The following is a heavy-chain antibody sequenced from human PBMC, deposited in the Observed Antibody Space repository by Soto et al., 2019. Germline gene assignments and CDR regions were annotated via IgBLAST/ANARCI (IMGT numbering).Heavy chain of an antibody. J-gene: IGHJ5*02. Sequence: GASVKVSCKASGYTFTSYGISWVRQARGQGLEGMGWISAYNGNTNYAQKLQGRGTMTTDTSTSTAHMELRSLRSDDTAVYYCARNDYGDYDWFDPWGQGTLVTVSS. V-gene: IGHV1-18*01. CDR3: ARNDYGDYDWFDP. CDR2: ISAYNGNT. D-gene: IGHD4-17*01. CDR1: GYTFTSYG.